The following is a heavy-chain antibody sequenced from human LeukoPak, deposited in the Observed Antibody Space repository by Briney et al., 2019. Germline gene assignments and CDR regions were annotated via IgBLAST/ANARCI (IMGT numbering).Heavy chain of an antibody. J-gene: IGHJ2*01. CDR2: IYYSGST. V-gene: IGHV4-59*01. Sequence: SETLSLTCTVSGGSISSYYWSWIRQPPGMGLEWIGCIYYSGSTNYNPSLKSRVTISVDTSKDQFSLRLTSVTAADTAVYYCARGYCTNGVCYNWYFDLWGRGALVTVSS. D-gene: IGHD2-8*01. CDR1: GGSISSYY. CDR3: ARGYCTNGVCYNWYFDL.